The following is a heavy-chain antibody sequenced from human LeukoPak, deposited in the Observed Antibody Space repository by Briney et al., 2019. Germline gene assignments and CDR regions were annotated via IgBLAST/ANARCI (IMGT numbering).Heavy chain of an antibody. J-gene: IGHJ4*02. D-gene: IGHD2-2*01. Sequence: GASVKDSCKASGYTFTSYGISWVRQAPGQGLEWMGWIGAYDGNTNYAQKLQGRVTMTTDTSTSTAYMELRSLRSDDTAVYYCARASLLALSDLGYCSSTSCRYMGAYFDYWGQGTLVTVSS. CDR2: IGAYDGNT. CDR1: GYTFTSYG. CDR3: ARASLLALSDLGYCSSTSCRYMGAYFDY. V-gene: IGHV1-18*01.